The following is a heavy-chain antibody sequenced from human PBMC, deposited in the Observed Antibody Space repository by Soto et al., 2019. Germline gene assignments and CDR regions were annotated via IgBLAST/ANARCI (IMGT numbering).Heavy chain of an antibody. D-gene: IGHD3-10*01. V-gene: IGHV3-23*01. CDR1: GFTFSSCA. CDR2: ISGSGGST. Sequence: GGSLRLSCAASGFTFSSCAMSWVRQAPGKGLEWVSAISGSGGSTYYADSVKGRFTISRDNSKNTLYLQMNSLRAEDTAVYYCAKESRNPFGYYYMDVWGKGPTVTVSS. CDR3: AKESRNPFGYYYMDV. J-gene: IGHJ6*03.